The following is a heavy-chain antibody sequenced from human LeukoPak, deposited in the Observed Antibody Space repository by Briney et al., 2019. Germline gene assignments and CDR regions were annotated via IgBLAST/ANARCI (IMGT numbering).Heavy chain of an antibody. Sequence: GGSLRLSCAASGFTFSSYEMNWVRQAPGKGLEWVSYISSSGSTIYYADSVKGRFTISRDNAKNSLYLQMNSLRAEDTAVYYCARAAASNPYFDYWGQGTLVTVSS. CDR2: ISSSGSTI. J-gene: IGHJ4*02. V-gene: IGHV3-48*03. CDR3: ARAAASNPYFDY. CDR1: GFTFSSYE. D-gene: IGHD6-13*01.